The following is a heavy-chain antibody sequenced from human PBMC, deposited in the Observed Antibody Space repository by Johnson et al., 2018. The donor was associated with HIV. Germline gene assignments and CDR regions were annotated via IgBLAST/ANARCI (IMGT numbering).Heavy chain of an antibody. Sequence: VQLVESGGGVVQPGRSLRLSCAASGFTFSSNAMHWVRQAPGKGLEWVSGISWNSGSIGYADSVKGRFTISRDNAKNSLYLQMNSLRAEDTALYYCAKVHSGQLVGYAFDIWGQGTMVTVSS. CDR2: ISWNSGSI. J-gene: IGHJ3*02. CDR1: GFTFSSNA. V-gene: IGHV3-9*01. CDR3: AKVHSGQLVGYAFDI. D-gene: IGHD1-26*01.